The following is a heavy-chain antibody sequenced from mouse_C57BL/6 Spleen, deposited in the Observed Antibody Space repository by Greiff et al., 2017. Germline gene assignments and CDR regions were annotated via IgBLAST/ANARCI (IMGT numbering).Heavy chain of an antibody. D-gene: IGHD2-5*01. J-gene: IGHJ2*01. CDR1: GYTFTSYW. V-gene: IGHV1-69*01. CDR3: ARGTRVTYYFDY. CDR2: IDPSDSYT. Sequence: QVQLQQPGAELVMPGASVKLSCKASGYTFTSYWMHWVKQRPGQGLEWIGEIDPSDSYTNYNQKFKGKSTLTVDKSSSTAYMQLSSLTSEDSAVYYCARGTRVTYYFDYWGQGTTRTVSS.